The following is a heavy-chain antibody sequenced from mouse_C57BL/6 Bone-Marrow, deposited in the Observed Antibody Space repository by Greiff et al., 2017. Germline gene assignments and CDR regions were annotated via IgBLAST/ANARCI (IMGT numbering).Heavy chain of an antibody. V-gene: IGHV1-82*01. D-gene: IGHD2-2*01. J-gene: IGHJ3*01. Sequence: VQLQESGPELVKPGASVKFSCKASGYAFSSSWMNWVKQRPGKGLEWIGRIYPGDGDTNYNGKFKGKATLTADKSSSTAYMQLSSLTSEDSAVYYCARGGYDAWFAYWGQGTLVTVSA. CDR3: ARGGYDAWFAY. CDR2: IYPGDGDT. CDR1: GYAFSSSW.